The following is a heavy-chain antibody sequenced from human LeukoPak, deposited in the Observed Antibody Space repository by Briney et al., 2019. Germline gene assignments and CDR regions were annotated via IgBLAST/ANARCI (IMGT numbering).Heavy chain of an antibody. Sequence: GGSLRLSCAASGFTFSSYWMSWVRQAPGKGLEWVSSISSSSSYIYYADSVKGRFTISRDNAKNSLYLQMNSLRAEDTAVYYCARLEGGRSSGWYDYWGQGTLVTVSS. V-gene: IGHV3-21*01. CDR3: ARLEGGRSSGWYDY. CDR2: ISSSSSYI. CDR1: GFTFSSYW. D-gene: IGHD6-19*01. J-gene: IGHJ4*02.